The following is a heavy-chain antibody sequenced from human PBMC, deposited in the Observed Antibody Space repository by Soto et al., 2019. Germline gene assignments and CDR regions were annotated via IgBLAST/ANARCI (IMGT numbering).Heavy chain of an antibody. D-gene: IGHD6-25*01. J-gene: IGHJ4*02. CDR3: AKDLHSSGWAAYNFDY. Sequence: LRLSCAASGFTFSNYGMHWVRQAPGKGLEWVALISYDGSNKYYTDSVKGRFTISRDNTKNTLYLQMNSLRAEDSAVYYCAKDLHSSGWAAYNFDYWGQGTLVTVSS. CDR2: ISYDGSNK. CDR1: GFTFSNYG. V-gene: IGHV3-30*18.